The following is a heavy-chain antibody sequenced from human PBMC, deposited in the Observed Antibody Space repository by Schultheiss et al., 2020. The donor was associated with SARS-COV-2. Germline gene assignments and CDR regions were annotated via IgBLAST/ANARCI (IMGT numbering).Heavy chain of an antibody. CDR2: ISYDGSNK. D-gene: IGHD3-22*01. CDR1: GFTFSSYA. CDR3: ARSRSGYYYVDY. V-gene: IGHV3-30-3*01. Sequence: GGSLRLSCAASGFTFSSYAMHWVRQAPGKGLEWVAVISYDGSNKYYADSVKGRFTISRDNSKNTLYLQMNSLRAEDTAVYYCARSRSGYYYVDYWGQGTLVTVSS. J-gene: IGHJ4*02.